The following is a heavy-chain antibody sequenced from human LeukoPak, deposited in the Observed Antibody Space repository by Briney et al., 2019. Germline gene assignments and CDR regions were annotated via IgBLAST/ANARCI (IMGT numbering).Heavy chain of an antibody. CDR3: ARGLQTTISEYNWFDP. D-gene: IGHD1-7*01. CDR2: INPNSGGT. J-gene: IGHJ5*02. CDR1: GYTFTGYY. V-gene: IGHV1-2*02. Sequence: ASVKVSCKASGYTFTGYYMHWVRQAPGQGLEWMGWINPNSGGTNYAQKFQGRVTMTRDTSISTAYMELSRLRSDDTAVYYCARGLQTTISEYNWFDPWGQGTLVTVSS.